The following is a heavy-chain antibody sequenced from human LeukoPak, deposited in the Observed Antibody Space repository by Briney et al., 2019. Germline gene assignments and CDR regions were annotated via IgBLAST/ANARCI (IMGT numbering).Heavy chain of an antibody. CDR1: GGSISSYY. CDR2: IYTSGST. V-gene: IGHV4-4*07. D-gene: IGHD2-15*01. J-gene: IGHJ4*02. CDR3: ARAVAKRSSYYFDY. Sequence: SETLSLTCTASGGSISSYYWSWIRQPPGKGLEWIGRIYTSGSTNYNPSLKSRVTMSVDTSKNQFSLKLSSVTAADTAVYYCARAVAKRSSYYFDYWGQGTLVTVSS.